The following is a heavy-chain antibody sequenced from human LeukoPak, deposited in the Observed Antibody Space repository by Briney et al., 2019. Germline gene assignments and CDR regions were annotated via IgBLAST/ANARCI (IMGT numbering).Heavy chain of an antibody. CDR1: GFTVSSNY. CDR3: AMATMFFGFDY. CDR2: IYSGGST. D-gene: IGHD5-24*01. V-gene: IGHV3-53*04. J-gene: IGHJ4*02. Sequence: QAGGSLRLSCAASGFTVSSNYMSWVRQAPGKGLEWVSVIYSGGSTYYADSVKGRFTISRHNPKNTLYLQMNSLRAEDTAVYYCAMATMFFGFDYWGQGTLVTVSS.